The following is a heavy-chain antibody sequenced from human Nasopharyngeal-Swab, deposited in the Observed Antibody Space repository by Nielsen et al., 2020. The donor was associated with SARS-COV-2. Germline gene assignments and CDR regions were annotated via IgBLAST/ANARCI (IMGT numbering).Heavy chain of an antibody. V-gene: IGHV3-53*03. CDR3: ARGAYDSSGYFWDY. J-gene: IGHJ4*02. D-gene: IGHD3-22*01. Sequence: WIRQPPGKGPEWVSVIYSGGSTYSVDSMKGRVTISRDNSKNTLYLQMNSLRAEDTAVYYCARGAYDSSGYFWDYWGQGTLVTVSS. CDR2: IYSGGST.